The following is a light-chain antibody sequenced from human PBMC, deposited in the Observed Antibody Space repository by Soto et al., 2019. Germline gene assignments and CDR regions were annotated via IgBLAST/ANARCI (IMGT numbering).Light chain of an antibody. J-gene: IGKJ1*01. Sequence: EIVMTQSPATLSVSPGERATLSCRASQSIGTNLAWYQQKPGQAPRLLIYDASTRATGVPARLSGGGSATEFTLTIISLQSEDFVVYYCPPYSNWWTSGPGTPVAIK. CDR2: DAS. V-gene: IGKV3-15*01. CDR3: PPYSNWWT. CDR1: QSIGTN.